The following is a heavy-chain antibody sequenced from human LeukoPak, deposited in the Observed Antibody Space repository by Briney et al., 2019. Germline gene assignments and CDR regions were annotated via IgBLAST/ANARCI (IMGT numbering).Heavy chain of an antibody. Sequence: SETLSLTCTVSGYSISSGYYWGWIRQPPGKGLEWIRSIYHSGSTYYNPSLKSRVTISVDTSKNQFSLKLSSVTAADTAVYYCARDRYYYDSSARYFDYWGQGTLVTVSS. CDR3: ARDRYYYDSSARYFDY. V-gene: IGHV4-38-2*02. CDR2: IYHSGST. D-gene: IGHD3-22*01. J-gene: IGHJ4*02. CDR1: GYSISSGYY.